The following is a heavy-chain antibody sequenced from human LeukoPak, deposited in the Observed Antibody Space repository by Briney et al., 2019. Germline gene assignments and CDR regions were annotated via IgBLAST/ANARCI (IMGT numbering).Heavy chain of an antibody. J-gene: IGHJ4*02. D-gene: IGHD5-12*01. V-gene: IGHV1-8*01. CDR1: GYTFTSYD. Sequence: ASVKVSCKASGYTFTSYDINWVRQATGQGLEWMGWMNPNSGNTGYAQKFQGRVTITADESTSTAYMELSSLRSEDTAVYYCARDAGGYDFKYWGQGTLVTVSS. CDR3: ARDAGGYDFKY. CDR2: MNPNSGNT.